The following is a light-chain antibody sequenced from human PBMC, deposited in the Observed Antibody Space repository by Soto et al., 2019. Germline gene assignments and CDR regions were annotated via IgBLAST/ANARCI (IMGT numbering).Light chain of an antibody. V-gene: IGLV2-14*01. J-gene: IGLJ1*01. CDR3: SSYTSSSTRV. Sequence: QSVLTQPASVSGSPGQSSTISCTGTSSDVGGYNYVSWYQQHPGKAPKLMIYDVSNRPSGVSNRFSGSKSVNTSSLSIYGLQAEDEADYYCSSYTSSSTRVFGTGTKLTVL. CDR2: DVS. CDR1: SSDVGGYNY.